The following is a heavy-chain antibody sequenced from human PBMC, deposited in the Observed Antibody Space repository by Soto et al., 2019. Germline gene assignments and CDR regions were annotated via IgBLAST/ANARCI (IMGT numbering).Heavy chain of an antibody. CDR2: FVPMFSSS. D-gene: IGHD1-26*01. V-gene: IGHV1-69*01. Sequence: QVQLVQSGAEVRKPGSSVNVSCKASGTTFSTHGINWVRQAPGQGLEWMGGFVPMFSSSNYAQKFQGRLTIVADESTNSVYMELNSLRVDDSAIYYCARTGGTYYFDHWGQGTLVTVSS. J-gene: IGHJ4*02. CDR3: ARTGGTYYFDH. CDR1: GTTFSTHG.